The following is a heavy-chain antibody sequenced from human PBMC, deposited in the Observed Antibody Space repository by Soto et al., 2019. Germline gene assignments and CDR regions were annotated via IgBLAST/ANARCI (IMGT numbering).Heavy chain of an antibody. D-gene: IGHD4-17*01. CDR1: GGSIISSNFY. CDR2: VEYGGST. J-gene: IGHJ5*02. Sequence: PSETLSLTCTVSGGSIISSNFYWGWIRQPPGKGLEWIGSVEYGGSTYDNPSLKSRVTLSADTSKNQFSLNLTSVTAADTAIYYRARNVRGAVTMNWFDPWGHGTLVTVSS. CDR3: ARNVRGAVTMNWFDP. V-gene: IGHV4-39*01.